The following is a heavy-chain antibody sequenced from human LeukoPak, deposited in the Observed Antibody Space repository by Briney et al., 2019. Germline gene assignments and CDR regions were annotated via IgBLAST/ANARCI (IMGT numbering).Heavy chain of an antibody. Sequence: PGGSLRLSCAASGFTFSSYWMNWVRQSPGKGLEWVANIKQDGSEKYYVDSVKGRFTISRDNAKNSLYLQMSSLRAEDTAVYYCARYTTAGYSSGWYGPSFDYWGQGTLVTVSS. CDR2: IKQDGSEK. CDR1: GFTFSSYW. J-gene: IGHJ4*02. V-gene: IGHV3-7*01. CDR3: ARYTTAGYSSGWYGPSFDY. D-gene: IGHD6-19*01.